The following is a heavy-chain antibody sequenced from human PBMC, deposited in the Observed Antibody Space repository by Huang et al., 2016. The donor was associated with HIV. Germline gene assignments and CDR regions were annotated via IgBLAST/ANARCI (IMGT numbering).Heavy chain of an antibody. Sequence: QVQLVESGGGVVQPGRSLRLSCAASGFTFSNDGVHWVSQAPGKGLEWGAAISEEGSYQYYSDAVNGRFTISRDDSQNTLYLQMSSLRAEDTAVYFCAKDREDSAYQLDYWGQGTRVTVSS. J-gene: IGHJ4*02. V-gene: IGHV3-30*18. D-gene: IGHD5-12*01. CDR3: AKDREDSAYQLDY. CDR2: ISEEGSYQ. CDR1: GFTFSNDG.